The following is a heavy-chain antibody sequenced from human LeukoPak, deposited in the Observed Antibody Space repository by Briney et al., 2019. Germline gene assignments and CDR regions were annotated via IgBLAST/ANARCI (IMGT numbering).Heavy chain of an antibody. CDR1: GFTFSSYA. J-gene: IGHJ3*02. V-gene: IGHV3-23*01. CDR3: ATPQTYYDFWSGRLDAFDI. Sequence: GGSLRLSCAASGFTFSSYAMSWVRQAPGKGLEWVSAISGSGGSTYYADSVKGRFTISRDNSKNTLYLQMNSLRAEDTAVYYCATPQTYYDFWSGRLDAFDIWGQGTMVTVSS. D-gene: IGHD3-3*01. CDR2: ISGSGGST.